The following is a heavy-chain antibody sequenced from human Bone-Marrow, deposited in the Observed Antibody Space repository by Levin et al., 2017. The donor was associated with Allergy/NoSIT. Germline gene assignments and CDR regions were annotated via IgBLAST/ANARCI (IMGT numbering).Heavy chain of an antibody. Sequence: QPGESLKISCQVSGFSIVTYAMSWVRQAPGKGPEWVGFIRNEGYGGTADYAASVKGRFTISRDDSKNLVHLQMNSLRTEDTAVYYCTRVTMPVMITFGGVEVDYWGQGTLVTVSS. D-gene: IGHD3-16*01. CDR3: TRVTMPVMITFGGVEVDY. CDR1: GFSIVTYA. CDR2: IRNEGYGGTA. J-gene: IGHJ4*02. V-gene: IGHV3-49*02.